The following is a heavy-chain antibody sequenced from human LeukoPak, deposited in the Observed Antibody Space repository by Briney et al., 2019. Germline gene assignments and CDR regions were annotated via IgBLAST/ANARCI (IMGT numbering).Heavy chain of an antibody. J-gene: IGHJ6*03. Sequence: GGSLRLSCAASGFTFSSYAMHWVRQPPGKGLEYVSAISTNGGSTYCADSVKGRFTISRDNSKNTLYLQMGSLRAEDMAVYYCARVVAYYYYYMDVWGKGTTVTVSS. CDR2: ISTNGGST. CDR3: ARVVAYYYYYMDV. V-gene: IGHV3-64*02. CDR1: GFTFSSYA. D-gene: IGHD2-15*01.